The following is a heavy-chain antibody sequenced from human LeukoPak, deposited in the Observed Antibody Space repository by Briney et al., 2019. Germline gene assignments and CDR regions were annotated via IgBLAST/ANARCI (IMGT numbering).Heavy chain of an antibody. CDR1: AFTFSSYS. V-gene: IGHV3-21*01. Sequence: GGSLRLSCAASAFTFSSYSMNWVRQAPGKGLEWVSSISSSGSYIYYADSVKGRFTISRDNAKNSLYLQMNSLRAEDTAVYYCARDLSYFRSYPDAFDIWGQGTMVTVSS. J-gene: IGHJ3*02. D-gene: IGHD1-26*01. CDR2: ISSSGSYI. CDR3: ARDLSYFRSYPDAFDI.